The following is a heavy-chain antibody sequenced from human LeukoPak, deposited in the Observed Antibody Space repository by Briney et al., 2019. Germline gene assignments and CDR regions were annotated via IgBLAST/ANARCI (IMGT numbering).Heavy chain of an antibody. CDR3: AKDPEYCSSTRCHHLRGFDY. V-gene: IGHV3-23*01. CDR2: ISGRGGST. CDR1: GFTFSSYA. J-gene: IGHJ4*02. D-gene: IGHD2-2*01. Sequence: GGSLRLSCAASGFTFSSYAMSGVRQAAGKGVDWVSAISGRGGSTYYADAVKGRFTMSRDNYKNKLYLQMNSLRAEDTAVYYCAKDPEYCSSTRCHHLRGFDYWGQGTMVTVSS.